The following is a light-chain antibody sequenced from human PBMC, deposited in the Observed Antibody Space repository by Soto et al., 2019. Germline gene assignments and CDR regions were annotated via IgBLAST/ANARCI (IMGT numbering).Light chain of an antibody. Sequence: ALTQPASVSGFPGQSSTISCTRTSSDVGSYNLVSWYQQHPGKAPKLMIYEVSKRPSGVSNRFSGSKSGNTASLTISGLQAEDEADYYCCSYAGSSTNVVFGGGTKVTVL. CDR2: EVS. J-gene: IGLJ2*01. CDR1: SSDVGSYNL. CDR3: CSYAGSSTNVV. V-gene: IGLV2-23*02.